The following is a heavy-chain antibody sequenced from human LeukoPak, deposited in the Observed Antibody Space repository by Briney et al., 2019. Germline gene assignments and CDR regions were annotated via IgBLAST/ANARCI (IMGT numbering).Heavy chain of an antibody. Sequence: GGSLRLSCAASGFIVINTYMTWVRQAPGKGLEWVSNIYTGGATFYTDSVKGRFTVSRDSPKNTLFLQMNSLRAEDTAVYYCARAVLSGGFDCWGQGALVTVSS. V-gene: IGHV3-66*01. J-gene: IGHJ4*02. CDR2: IYTGGAT. D-gene: IGHD3-16*01. CDR1: GFIVINTY. CDR3: ARAVLSGGFDC.